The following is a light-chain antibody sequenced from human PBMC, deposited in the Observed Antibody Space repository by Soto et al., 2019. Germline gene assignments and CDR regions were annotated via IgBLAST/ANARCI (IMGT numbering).Light chain of an antibody. Sequence: EIVLTQSPGTLSLSPGERATLSCRASQSVSSSYLAWYQQKPGQAPRLLIYGASSRATGIPDRFSGSGSGTDFTLTISRLAPKDFAVYYCEQYGSAPRTFGQVTKLEIK. J-gene: IGKJ2*01. CDR3: EQYGSAPRT. CDR1: QSVSSSY. V-gene: IGKV3-20*01. CDR2: GAS.